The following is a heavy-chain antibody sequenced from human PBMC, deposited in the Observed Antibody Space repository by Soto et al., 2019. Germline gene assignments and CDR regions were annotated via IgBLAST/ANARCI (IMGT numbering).Heavy chain of an antibody. CDR2: IWYDGSNE. Sequence: QVQLVESGGGVVQPGRSLRLSCAESGFTFSSYGMHWVRQAPGKGLEWVAVIWYDGSNENYADSVKGRFTISRDNSKNTLYLQMNSLRAEDTALYYCARDRRGSGWYDYFDYWGQGTLVTVSS. CDR1: GFTFSSYG. D-gene: IGHD6-19*01. J-gene: IGHJ4*02. V-gene: IGHV3-33*01. CDR3: ARDRRGSGWYDYFDY.